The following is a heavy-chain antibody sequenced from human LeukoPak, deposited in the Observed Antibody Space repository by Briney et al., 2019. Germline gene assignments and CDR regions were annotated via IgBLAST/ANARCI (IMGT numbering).Heavy chain of an antibody. CDR1: GGTFSSYA. D-gene: IGHD2-2*01. V-gene: IGHV1-69*05. Sequence: SVKVSCKASGGTFSSYAISWVRQAPGQGLEWMGRIIPIFGTANYAQKFQGRVTITTDESTSTAYMELSSLRSEDTAVYYCAREGCSSTSCYPGEKNWFDPWGQGTLVTVSS. J-gene: IGHJ5*02. CDR2: IIPIFGTA. CDR3: AREGCSSTSCYPGEKNWFDP.